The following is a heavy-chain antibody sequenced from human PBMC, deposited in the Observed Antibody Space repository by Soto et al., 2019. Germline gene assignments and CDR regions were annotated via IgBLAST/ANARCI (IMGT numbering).Heavy chain of an antibody. CDR3: ARGDEQLDYYYYYGMDV. V-gene: IGHV3-30-3*01. Sequence: PGGSLRLSCAASGFTFSSYAMHWVRQAPGKGLEWVAVISYDGSNKYYADSVKGRFTISRDDSKNTLYLQMNSLRAEDTAVYYCARGDEQLDYYYYYGMDVWGQGTTVTVSS. CDR1: GFTFSSYA. D-gene: IGHD6-6*01. J-gene: IGHJ6*02. CDR2: ISYDGSNK.